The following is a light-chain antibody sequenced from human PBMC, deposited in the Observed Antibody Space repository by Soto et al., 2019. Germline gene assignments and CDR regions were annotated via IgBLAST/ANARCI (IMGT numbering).Light chain of an antibody. CDR2: AAS. Sequence: EIQLTQSPSVLSASVGDRVTITCRASQGISSYLAWYHKKPGKAPKLLMYAASTLQSGVPSRFSGSGSGTEFTLTISSLQPEDFATYYCQQLKSYPQTFGQRTKVAIK. V-gene: IGKV1-9*01. CDR1: QGISSY. CDR3: QQLKSYPQT. J-gene: IGKJ1*01.